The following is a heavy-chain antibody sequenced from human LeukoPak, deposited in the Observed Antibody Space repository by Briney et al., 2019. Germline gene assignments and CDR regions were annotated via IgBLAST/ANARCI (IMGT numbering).Heavy chain of an antibody. V-gene: IGHV1-2*02. CDR2: INPNSGGT. D-gene: IGHD2-2*01. Sequence: GASVKVSCKASGYTFTGYYMHWVRQAPGQGLEWMGWINPNSGGTNCAQKFQGRVTMTRDTSISTAYMELSRLRSDDTAVYYCARGQVGQDIVVVPSTPWGQGTLVTVSS. CDR1: GYTFTGYY. CDR3: ARGQVGQDIVVVPSTP. J-gene: IGHJ5*02.